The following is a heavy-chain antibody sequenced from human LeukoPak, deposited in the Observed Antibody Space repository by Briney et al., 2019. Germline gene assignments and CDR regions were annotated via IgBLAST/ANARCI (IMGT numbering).Heavy chain of an antibody. Sequence: ASVKVSCKASGYTFTGYDICWVRQAPGQGLEWMGWISAYNGNTNSAQKLQGRVTMTTDTSTSTAYMELRSLRSDDTAVYYCARVDSSGYYRPFDYWGQGTLVTVSS. D-gene: IGHD3-22*01. J-gene: IGHJ4*02. CDR2: ISAYNGNT. V-gene: IGHV1-18*01. CDR3: ARVDSSGYYRPFDY. CDR1: GYTFTGYD.